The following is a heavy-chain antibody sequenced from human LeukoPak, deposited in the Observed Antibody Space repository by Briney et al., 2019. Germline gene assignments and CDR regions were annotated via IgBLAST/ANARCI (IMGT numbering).Heavy chain of an antibody. D-gene: IGHD1-1*01. J-gene: IGHJ4*02. CDR3: ARGPKNAGYYFDY. V-gene: IGHV1-8*03. CDR1: GYTFTSYD. CDR2: MNPNSGNT. Sequence: ASMKVSCKASGYTFTSYDINWVRQATGQGLEWMGWMNPNSGNTGYAQKFQGRVTITRNTSISTAYMELSSLRSEDTAVYYCARGPKNAGYYFDYWGQGTLVTVSS.